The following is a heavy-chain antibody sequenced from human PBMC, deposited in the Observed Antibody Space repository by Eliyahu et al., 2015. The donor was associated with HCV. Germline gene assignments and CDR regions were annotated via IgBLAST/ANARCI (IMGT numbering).Heavy chain of an antibody. CDR3: ARGQWGYSGFDYYFDF. CDR2: ISSTSVNI. D-gene: IGHD5-12*01. J-gene: IGHJ4*02. Sequence: QVQLVQSGGXLVKPXGSLRLXCAXSGFIFSHNYMXWIRQAPGKGLEYVSHISSTSVNIYYADSVKDRFTISRDNAKDSLYLQMNSLRVEDTAVYYCARGQWGYSGFDYYFDFWGQGTLVSVSS. CDR1: GFIFSHNY. V-gene: IGHV3-11*01.